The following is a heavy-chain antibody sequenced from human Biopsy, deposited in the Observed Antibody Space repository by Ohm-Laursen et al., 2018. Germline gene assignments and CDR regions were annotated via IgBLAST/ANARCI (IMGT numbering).Heavy chain of an antibody. D-gene: IGHD4-11*01. CDR1: GDSVTKYY. J-gene: IGHJ4*02. CDR3: ARSNGYGDYRFDD. V-gene: IGHV4-59*02. CDR2: IYYSVMT. Sequence: SDTLSLTCSVSGDSVTKYYWSWIRQPPGKGLEWIGHIYYSVMTNYNPSLQSRVSISVDTSRNQVSLTLRSVTAADTAVYYCARSNGYGDYRFDDWGQGTLVTVAS.